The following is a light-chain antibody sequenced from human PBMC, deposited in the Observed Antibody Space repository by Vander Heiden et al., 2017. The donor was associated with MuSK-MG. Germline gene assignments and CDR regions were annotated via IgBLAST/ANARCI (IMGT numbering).Light chain of an antibody. V-gene: IGKV1-33*01. J-gene: IGKJ4*01. CDR1: ESIARS. Sequence: DIQMTQSPASLSAFVGDRVSVNCQANESIARSLNWFQQRPGRAPTLLIYDASNLKPGVPSRFRGSGSGTDFTFTITSLQPEDFATYYCQQDDRVPLTFGGGTRIEI. CDR2: DAS. CDR3: QQDDRVPLT.